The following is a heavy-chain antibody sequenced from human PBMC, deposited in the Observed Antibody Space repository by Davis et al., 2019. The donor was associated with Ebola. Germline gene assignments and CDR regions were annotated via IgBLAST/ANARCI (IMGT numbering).Heavy chain of an antibody. V-gene: IGHV3-53*01. J-gene: IGHJ6*02. CDR1: GFTVSSNY. Sequence: PGGSLRLSCAASGFTVSSNYMSWVRQAPGKGLEWVSVIYSGGSTYYADSVKGRFTISRDNSKNTLYLQMNSLRAEDTAVYYCARDRRGIDYYYYGMDVWGQGTTVTVSS. D-gene: IGHD3-16*01. CDR3: ARDRRGIDYYYYGMDV. CDR2: IYSGGST.